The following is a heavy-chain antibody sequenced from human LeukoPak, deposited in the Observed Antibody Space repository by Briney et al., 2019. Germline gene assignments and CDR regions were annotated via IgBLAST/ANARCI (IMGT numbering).Heavy chain of an antibody. CDR2: IIPIFGTS. V-gene: IGHV1-69*05. CDR1: GGTFSSYA. CDR3: ASGGSHGDDAFDI. Sequence: GASVKVSCKASGGTFSSYAISWVRQAPGQGLEWLGGIIPIFGTSNYAQKFQGRVTITTDESTSTAYMELSSLRSEDTAVCYCASGGSHGDDAFDIWGQGTMVTVSS. D-gene: IGHD1-26*01. J-gene: IGHJ3*02.